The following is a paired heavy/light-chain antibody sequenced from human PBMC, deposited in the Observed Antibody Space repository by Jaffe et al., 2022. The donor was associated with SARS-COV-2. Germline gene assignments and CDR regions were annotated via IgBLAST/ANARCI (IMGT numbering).Light chain of an antibody. J-gene: IGKJ1*01. CDR3: MQALQTPSWT. V-gene: IGKV2-28*01. Sequence: DIVMTQSPLSLPVTPGEPASISCRSSQSLLHSNGYNYLDWYLQKPGQSPQLLIYLGSNRASGVPDRFSGSGSGTDFTLKISRVEAEDVGVYYCMQALQTPSWTFGQGTKVEIK. CDR1: QSLLHSNGYNY. CDR2: LGS.
Heavy chain of an antibody. V-gene: IGHV2-26*01. J-gene: IGHJ6*02. D-gene: IGHD3-10*01. CDR3: ARILRYSYYGSGSYGATYYGMDV. CDR1: GFSLSNARMG. Sequence: QVTLKESGPVLVKPTETLTLTCTVSGFSLSNARMGVSWIRQPPGKALEWLAHIFSNDEKSYSTSLKSRLTISKDTSKSQVVLTMTNMDPVDTATYYCARILRYSYYGSGSYGATYYGMDVWGQGTTVTVSS. CDR2: IFSNDEK.